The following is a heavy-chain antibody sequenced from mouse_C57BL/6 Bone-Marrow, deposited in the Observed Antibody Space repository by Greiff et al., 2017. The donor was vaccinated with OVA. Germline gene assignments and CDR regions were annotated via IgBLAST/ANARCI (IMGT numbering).Heavy chain of an antibody. CDR1: GFTFSDYG. Sequence: EVKLVESGGGLVKPGGSLKLSCAASGFTFSDYGMHWVRQAPEKGLEWVAYISSGSSTIYYADTVKGRFTISRDNAKNTLFLQMTSLRSEDTAMYYCARGGFITTVVVYYYAMDYWGQGTSVTVSS. D-gene: IGHD1-1*01. V-gene: IGHV5-17*01. J-gene: IGHJ4*01. CDR3: ARGGFITTVVVYYYAMDY. CDR2: ISSGSSTI.